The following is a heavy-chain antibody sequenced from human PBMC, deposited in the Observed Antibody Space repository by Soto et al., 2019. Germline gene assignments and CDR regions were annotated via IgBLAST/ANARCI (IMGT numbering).Heavy chain of an antibody. D-gene: IGHD1-1*01. CDR1: GLTISSNA. Sequence: GGSLRLSCAASGLTISSNAMYWVRQAPGKGLEWVAGISDRGDTTHYADSVRGRFTISSDTSKNTLYLQLNTLRADDTAVYYCAKDKLGTTSFDYWGQGTLVTVSS. CDR3: AKDKLGTTSFDY. V-gene: IGHV3-23*01. CDR2: ISDRGDTT. J-gene: IGHJ4*02.